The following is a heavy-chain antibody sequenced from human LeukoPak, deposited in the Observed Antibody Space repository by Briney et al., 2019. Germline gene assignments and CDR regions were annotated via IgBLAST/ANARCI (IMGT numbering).Heavy chain of an antibody. D-gene: IGHD6-19*01. CDR2: IYHSGST. CDR3: ARVGQWLVQGLRDYYYYMDV. CDR1: GYSISSGYY. J-gene: IGHJ6*03. V-gene: IGHV4-38-2*02. Sequence: KASETLSLTCTVSGYSISSGYYWGWIRQPPGKGLEWIGSIYHSGSTYYNPSLKSRVTISVDTSKNQFSLKLSSVTAADTAVYYCARVGQWLVQGLRDYYYYMDVWGKGTTVTVSS.